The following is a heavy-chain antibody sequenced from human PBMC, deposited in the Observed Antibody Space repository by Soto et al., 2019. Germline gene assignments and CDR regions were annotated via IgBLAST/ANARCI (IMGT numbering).Heavy chain of an antibody. D-gene: IGHD6-13*01. V-gene: IGHV1-24*01. Sequence: ASVKVSCKVSGYTLTELSMHWVRQAPGKGLEWMGGFDPEDGETNYAQKFQGRVTMTGDTSTDTAYMELSSLRSEDTAVDYCATGNSGGRQQLGPHDAFDIWGQGTMVTVSS. CDR2: FDPEDGET. CDR3: ATGNSGGRQQLGPHDAFDI. CDR1: GYTLTELS. J-gene: IGHJ3*02.